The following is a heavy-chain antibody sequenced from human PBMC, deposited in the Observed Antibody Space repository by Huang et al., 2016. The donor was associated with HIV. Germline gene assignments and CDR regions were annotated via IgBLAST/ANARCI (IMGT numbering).Heavy chain of an antibody. CDR2: SNPNSGGT. J-gene: IGHJ1*01. D-gene: IGHD2-21*01. CDR3: AKAGRVIVGAREFFQH. V-gene: IGHV1-2*02. CDR1: GYTFTGYY. Sequence: QVQLVQSGAEVGEPGASVNVSCKASGYTFTGYYIHWVRQAPGQGLEWMGWSNPNSGGTNYAQKFQGRVTMTRDTSINTAYMELSRLRSDDTAVYYCAKAGRVIVGAREFFQHWGQGTLVIVSS.